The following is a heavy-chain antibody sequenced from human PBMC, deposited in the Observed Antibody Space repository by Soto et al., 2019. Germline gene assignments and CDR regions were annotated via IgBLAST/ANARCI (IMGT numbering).Heavy chain of an antibody. D-gene: IGHD3-10*01. Sequence: QVQLVESGGGVVQPGRSLRLSCAASGFTFSNYGMHWVRQAPGKGLEWVTTISSAGNDKYYAGSAKGRFTISRDNSENTLDLQMNGLRAEDTAVYYCAKGSFSAHQFRDHWGQGTLVTVSS. CDR2: ISSAGNDK. CDR1: GFTFSNYG. CDR3: AKGSFSAHQFRDH. J-gene: IGHJ4*02. V-gene: IGHV3-30*18.